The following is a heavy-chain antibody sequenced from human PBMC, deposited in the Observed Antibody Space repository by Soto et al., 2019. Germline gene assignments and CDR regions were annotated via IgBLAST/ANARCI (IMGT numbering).Heavy chain of an antibody. CDR3: SRLMRYCSSTSCSGPFDY. D-gene: IGHD2-2*01. V-gene: IGHV4-39*02. J-gene: IGHJ4*02. CDR1: GGSISSSSYY. CDR2: IYYSGST. Sequence: QLQLQESGPGLVKPSETLSLTCTVSGGSISSSSYYWGWIRQPPGKGLEWIGSIYYSGSTYYNPSLKSRVTISVDTSKNHFSLKLSSVTAADTAVYYCSRLMRYCSSTSCSGPFDYWGQGTLVTVSS.